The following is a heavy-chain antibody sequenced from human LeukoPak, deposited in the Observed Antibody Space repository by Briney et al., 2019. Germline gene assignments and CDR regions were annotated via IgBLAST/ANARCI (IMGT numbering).Heavy chain of an antibody. J-gene: IGHJ4*02. Sequence: GGSLRLSCAATGFTVSSNYMSWVRQAPGKGLEWVSVIYSGGSTYYADSVKGRFTISRDNSKNTLYLQMNSLRAEDTAVYYCARDYCSGGSCYYDYWGQGTLVTVSS. CDR3: ARDYCSGGSCYYDY. CDR1: GFTVSSNY. CDR2: IYSGGST. D-gene: IGHD2-15*01. V-gene: IGHV3-66*01.